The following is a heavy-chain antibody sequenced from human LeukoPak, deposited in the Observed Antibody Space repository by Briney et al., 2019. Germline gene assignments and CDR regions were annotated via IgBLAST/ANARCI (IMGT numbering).Heavy chain of an antibody. CDR3: ARVRYSDSSVLTRKRSYYFDY. CDR1: GFTFSSYW. V-gene: IGHV3-7*03. D-gene: IGHD3-22*01. Sequence: GGSLRLSCAASGFTFSSYWMSWVRQAPGKGLEWVANIKQDGSEKCYVDSVKGRFTISRDNAKNSLYLQMNSLRAEDTAVYYCARVRYSDSSVLTRKRSYYFDYWGQGTLVTVSP. J-gene: IGHJ4*02. CDR2: IKQDGSEK.